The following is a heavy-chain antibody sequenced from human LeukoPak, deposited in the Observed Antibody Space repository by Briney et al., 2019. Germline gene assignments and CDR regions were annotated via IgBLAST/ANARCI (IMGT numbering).Heavy chain of an antibody. CDR1: GYTFTSYG. CDR3: ARDCSSTSCPSGLIDY. J-gene: IGHJ4*02. CDR2: ISAYNGNT. V-gene: IGHV1-18*01. Sequence: ASVKVSCKASGYTFTSYGISWVRQAPGQGLEWMGWISAYNGNTNYAQKVQGRVTMTTETSTSTAYLELRSLRSDDTAVYYCARDCSSTSCPSGLIDYWGQGTLVTASS. D-gene: IGHD2-2*01.